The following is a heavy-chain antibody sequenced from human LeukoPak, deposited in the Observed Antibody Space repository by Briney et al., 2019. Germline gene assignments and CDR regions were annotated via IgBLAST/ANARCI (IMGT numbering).Heavy chain of an antibody. CDR2: INHWGST. D-gene: IGHD5-18*01. CDR3: ARARGVGGYSYGLPYNWFDP. J-gene: IGHJ5*02. CDR1: VGPFSGCY. Sequence: SEPLSLTCGVWVGPFSGCYWSCMREPRGGAVEWIGEINHWGSTNYHPSLKSRVTISVDTSKNQFSLKLSSVAAADTDVDYCARARGVGGYSYGLPYNWFDPWGQGTLVTVSS. V-gene: IGHV4-34*01.